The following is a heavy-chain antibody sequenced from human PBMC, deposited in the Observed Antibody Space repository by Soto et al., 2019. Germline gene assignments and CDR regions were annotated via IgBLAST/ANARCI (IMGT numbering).Heavy chain of an antibody. CDR3: AKRAVEVAGSVYFDF. D-gene: IGHD6-19*01. J-gene: IGHJ4*02. V-gene: IGHV3-23*01. Sequence: LRLSCAASGFTFSSYAMSWVRQAPGEGLEWVSAISGSGGSTHYADSVKGRFAISRDSPKNTLYLQMNSLRAEDTAVYHCAKRAVEVAGSVYFDFWGPGTLVTVSS. CDR1: GFTFSSYA. CDR2: ISGSGGST.